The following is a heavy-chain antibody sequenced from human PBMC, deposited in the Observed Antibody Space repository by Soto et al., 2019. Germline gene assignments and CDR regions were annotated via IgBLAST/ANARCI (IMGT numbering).Heavy chain of an antibody. CDR2: ISYVGGTA. CDR3: TKDDGYNDSTYYHYFGMDV. D-gene: IGHD5-12*01. V-gene: IGHV3-30*18. J-gene: IGHJ6*02. CDR1: GFTFSGYY. Sequence: QAQLVESGGGGVQPGRSLRVSCAASGFTFSGYYMHWVRQAPGKGLEWVPVISYVGGTAYYADSVKGRFTISRDNSANRLFMQMNSLRPADAAVYYCTKDDGYNDSTYYHYFGMDVWGQGTTVTVSS.